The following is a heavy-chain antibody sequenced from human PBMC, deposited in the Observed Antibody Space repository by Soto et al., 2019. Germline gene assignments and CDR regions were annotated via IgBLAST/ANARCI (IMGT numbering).Heavy chain of an antibody. Sequence: ASVKVSCKASGYTFTGYYMHWVRQAPGQGLEWMGWINPNSGGTNYAQKFQGRVTMTRDTSISTAYMELSRLRSDDTAVYYCARDRQVDTALDYWGQGTLVTVSS. D-gene: IGHD5-18*01. V-gene: IGHV1-2*02. CDR3: ARDRQVDTALDY. CDR1: GYTFTGYY. J-gene: IGHJ4*02. CDR2: INPNSGGT.